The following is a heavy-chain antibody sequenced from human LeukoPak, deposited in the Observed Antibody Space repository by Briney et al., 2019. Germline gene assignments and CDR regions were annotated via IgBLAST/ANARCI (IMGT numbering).Heavy chain of an antibody. V-gene: IGHV3-11*06. D-gene: IGHD6-13*01. CDR3: AGMGIAAVGAYYFDY. J-gene: IGHJ4*02. Sequence: PGGSLRLSCAASGFTFSDYYMSWIRQAPGKGLEWVSYISRNSYTNYADSVKGRFTISRDNAKNSLYLQMASLRAEDTAVYYCAGMGIAAVGAYYFDYWGQGTLVAVSS. CDR2: ISRNSYT. CDR1: GFTFSDYY.